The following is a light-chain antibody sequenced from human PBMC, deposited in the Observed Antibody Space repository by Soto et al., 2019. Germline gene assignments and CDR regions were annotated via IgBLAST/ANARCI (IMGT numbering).Light chain of an antibody. V-gene: IGKV3-11*01. J-gene: IGKJ5*01. CDR2: DAS. Sequence: SSATLSLSPGERATLSCRASQSVSSYLAWYQQKPGQAPRLLIYDASNRATGIPARFSGSGSGTDFTLTISSLEPEDFAVYYCQQRSNWHPTFGQGTRLEIK. CDR3: QQRSNWHPT. CDR1: QSVSSY.